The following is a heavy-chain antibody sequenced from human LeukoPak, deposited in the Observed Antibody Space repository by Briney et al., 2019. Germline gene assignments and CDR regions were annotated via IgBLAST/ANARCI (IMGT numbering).Heavy chain of an antibody. V-gene: IGHV1-69*13. Sequence: ASVKVSCKASGGTFSSYAISWVRQAPGQGLEWMGEIIPIFGIAKYAQKFQGRVTITADESTTTAYMVLSSLTSEDTAIYYCAREGGAYYDFWSGYRLWGQGTLVTVSS. CDR1: GGTFSSYA. CDR2: IIPIFGIA. D-gene: IGHD3-3*01. J-gene: IGHJ4*02. CDR3: AREGGAYYDFWSGYRL.